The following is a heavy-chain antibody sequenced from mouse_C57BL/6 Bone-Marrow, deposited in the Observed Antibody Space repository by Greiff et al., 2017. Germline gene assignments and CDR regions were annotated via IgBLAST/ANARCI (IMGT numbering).Heavy chain of an antibody. CDR3: SEDSAVYYCALIYYYGSSYVWYFDV. J-gene: IGHJ1*03. CDR2: GQGLEWIG. D-gene: IGHD1-1*01. Sequence: QVHVKQSGPELARPWASVKISCQAFYTFSRRVHFAIRDTNYWMQWVKQRPGQGLEWIGAIYPGNGDTSYNQKFKGKATLTADKSSSTAYMQLSSLTSEDSAVYYCALIYYYGSSYVWYFDVWGTGTTVTVSS. CDR1: YTFSRRVH. V-gene: IGHV1-87*01.